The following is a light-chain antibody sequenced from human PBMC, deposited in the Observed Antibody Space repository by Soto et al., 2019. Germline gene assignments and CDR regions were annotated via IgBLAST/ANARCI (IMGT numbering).Light chain of an antibody. CDR2: GAT. CDR1: QDIGKR. Sequence: DIQMTQSPSSLSASVGDRVTITCQASQDIGKRLNWYQQKPGKAPKVLIYGATYLETGVPSRFSGRGTGTDFTYTISNLQPEHIATYYCQQQETHLTVAGGTKVDMK. CDR3: QQQETHLT. J-gene: IGKJ4*01. V-gene: IGKV1-33*01.